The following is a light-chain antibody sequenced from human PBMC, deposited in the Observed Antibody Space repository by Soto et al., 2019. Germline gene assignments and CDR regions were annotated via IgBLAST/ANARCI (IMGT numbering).Light chain of an antibody. J-gene: IGKJ2*01. CDR3: QQYDIWPPYT. V-gene: IGKV3-15*01. CDR2: DAS. CDR1: QNIRSS. Sequence: EVVMTQSPASLSASPVERGTLSCRASQNIRSSLAWYQQRPGQAPRLLIYDASTRATGIPPRFSGGGSGTEFTVTISSLQSEDFAIYYCQQYDIWPPYTFGQGTKVDIK.